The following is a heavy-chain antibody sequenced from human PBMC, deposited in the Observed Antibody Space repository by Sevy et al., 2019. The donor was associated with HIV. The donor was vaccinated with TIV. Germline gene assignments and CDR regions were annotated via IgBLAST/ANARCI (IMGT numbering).Heavy chain of an antibody. CDR3: ARYRDADYFDY. J-gene: IGHJ4*02. D-gene: IGHD3-16*02. CDR2: IYSGGST. V-gene: IGHV3-53*01. CDR1: GFTVSSNY. Sequence: GGSLRLSCAASGFTVSSNYMSWVHQAPGKGLEWVSVIYSGGSTYYADSVKGRFTISRDNSKNTLYLQMNSLGAEDTAVYYCARYRDADYFDYWGQGTLVTVSS.